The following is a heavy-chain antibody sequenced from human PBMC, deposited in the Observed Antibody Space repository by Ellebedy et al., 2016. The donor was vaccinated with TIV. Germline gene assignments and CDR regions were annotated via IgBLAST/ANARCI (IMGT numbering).Heavy chain of an antibody. CDR1: GFTFSSYW. D-gene: IGHD3-10*01. J-gene: IGHJ4*02. CDR3: ARDSYGSGSYSSD. CDR2: INQDGTEK. V-gene: IGHV3-7*01. Sequence: GGSLRLSCTASGFTFSSYWMSWVRQAPGKGLEWVAHINQDGTEKYYVDSVKGRFTISRDNAKNSLYLQMNSLRAEDTAVYYCARDSYGSGSYSSDWGQGALVTVSS.